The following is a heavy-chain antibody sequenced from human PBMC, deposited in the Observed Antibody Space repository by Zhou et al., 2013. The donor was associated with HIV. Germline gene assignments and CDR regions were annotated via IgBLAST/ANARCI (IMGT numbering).Heavy chain of an antibody. J-gene: IGHJ6*03. CDR3: ARDFNWALDGDESYYYYMDV. D-gene: IGHD7-27*01. CDR2: ISAYNGNT. V-gene: IGHV1-18*01. CDR1: GYTFTSYG. Sequence: QVQLVQSGAEVKKPGASVKVSCKASGYTFTSYGISWVRQAPGQGLEWMGWISAYNGNTNYAQKLQGRVTMTTDTSTSTAYMELRSLRSDDTAVYYCARDFNWALDGDESYYYYMDVWGKGTTVTVSS.